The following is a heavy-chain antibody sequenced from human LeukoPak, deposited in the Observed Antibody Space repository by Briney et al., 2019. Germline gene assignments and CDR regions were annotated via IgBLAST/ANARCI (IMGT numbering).Heavy chain of an antibody. D-gene: IGHD1-1*01. CDR1: GYTFSSYW. V-gene: IGHV5-51*01. Sequence: GESLKISCKGSGYTFSSYWISWVRQMPGKGLEWMGIIYPGDSDTRYSPSFQGQVTISADKSISTAYLQWNSLKASDTAMYYCARLPNWNEGFDPWGQGTLVTVSS. J-gene: IGHJ5*02. CDR3: ARLPNWNEGFDP. CDR2: IYPGDSDT.